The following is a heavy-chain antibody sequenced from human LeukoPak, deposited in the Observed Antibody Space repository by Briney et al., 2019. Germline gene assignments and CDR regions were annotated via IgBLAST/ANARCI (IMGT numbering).Heavy chain of an antibody. J-gene: IGHJ3*02. CDR1: GGSISSSSYY. CDR2: IYYSGST. CDR3: AREESEWEPDHAFDI. V-gene: IGHV4-39*07. D-gene: IGHD1-26*01. Sequence: SETLSLTCIVSGGSISSSSYYWGWIRQPPGKGLEWIGSIYYSGSTYYNPSLKSRVTISVDTSKNQFSLKLSSVTAADTAVYYCAREESEWEPDHAFDIWGQGTMVTVSS.